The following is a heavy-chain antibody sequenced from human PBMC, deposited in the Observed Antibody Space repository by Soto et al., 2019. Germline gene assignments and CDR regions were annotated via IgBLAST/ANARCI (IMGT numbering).Heavy chain of an antibody. D-gene: IGHD2-15*01. CDR2: IYYSGST. V-gene: IGHV4-31*03. J-gene: IGHJ6*02. CDR1: GGSISSGGYY. CDR3: ARLGYCSGGSCYYYGMDV. Sequence: SETLSLTCTVSGGSISSGGYYWSWIRQHPGKGLEWIGYIYYSGSTYYNPSLKSRVTISVDTSKNQFSLKLSSVTAADTAVYSCARLGYCSGGSCYYYGMDVWGQGTTVTVSS.